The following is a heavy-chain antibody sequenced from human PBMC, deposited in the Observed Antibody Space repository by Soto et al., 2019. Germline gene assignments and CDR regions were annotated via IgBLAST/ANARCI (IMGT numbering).Heavy chain of an antibody. D-gene: IGHD3-10*01. V-gene: IGHV3-23*01. CDR2: ISGNGAST. Sequence: EVQLLESGGGLVQPGGSLRLSCAASRFTFNNYAMSWVRQAPGKGLEWVSGISGNGASTYYADSVKGRFTISRDNSQNTLFLQMNSLRAEDTAVYYCAKNRLIWFGELFFDYWGQGTLVTVSS. CDR3: AKNRLIWFGELFFDY. J-gene: IGHJ4*02. CDR1: RFTFNNYA.